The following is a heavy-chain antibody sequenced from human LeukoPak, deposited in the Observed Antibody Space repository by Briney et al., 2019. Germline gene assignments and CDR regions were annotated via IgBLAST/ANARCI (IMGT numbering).Heavy chain of an antibody. J-gene: IGHJ4*02. CDR2: IYPGDSDT. Sequence: GESLKISCKGSGYSFTSYLIGWVRQMLGKGLEWMGIIYPGDSDTRYSPSFQGQVTISADKSISTAYLQWSSLKASDTAMYYCARHPPGWYSIVGYWGQGTLVTVSS. V-gene: IGHV5-51*01. CDR3: ARHPPGWYSIVGY. D-gene: IGHD6-19*01. CDR1: GYSFTSYL.